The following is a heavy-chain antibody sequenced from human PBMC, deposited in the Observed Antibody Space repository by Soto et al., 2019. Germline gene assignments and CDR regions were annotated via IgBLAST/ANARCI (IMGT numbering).Heavy chain of an antibody. Sequence: EVQLVESGGGLVQPGGSLRLSCAASGFTVSTNSMCWVRQAPGKGLEWVSVIYSGGRTYYADSVKGRFTISRDNSKNTLYLHMSSLRAEATAVYCCARERSSGTKDYQYYYGMDVWGQGTTVTVSS. D-gene: IGHD6-19*01. CDR1: GFTVSTNS. V-gene: IGHV3-66*01. CDR2: IYSGGRT. CDR3: ARERSSGTKDYQYYYGMDV. J-gene: IGHJ6*02.